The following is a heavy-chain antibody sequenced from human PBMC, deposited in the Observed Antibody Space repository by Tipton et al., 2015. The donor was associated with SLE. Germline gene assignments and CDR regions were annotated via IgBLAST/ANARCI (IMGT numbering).Heavy chain of an antibody. CDR1: GYSISSGYY. D-gene: IGHD1-1*01. CDR2: IYHSGST. J-gene: IGHJ4*02. Sequence: TLSLTCTVSGYSISSGYYWGWIRQPPGKGLEWIGSIYHSGSTYYNPSLESRATISVNTSKNQFSLKLSSVTAADTAVYYCARAGRAWNPFDYWGQGTLVTVSS. V-gene: IGHV4-38-2*02. CDR3: ARAGRAWNPFDY.